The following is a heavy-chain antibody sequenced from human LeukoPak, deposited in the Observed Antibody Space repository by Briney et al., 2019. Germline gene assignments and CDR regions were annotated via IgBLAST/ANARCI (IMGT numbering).Heavy chain of an antibody. D-gene: IGHD5-18*01. Sequence: ASVKVSCKASGYTFTGYYMHWVRQAPGQGLEWMGWINPNSGGTNYAQKFQGRVTMTRDTPISTAYMELSRLRSDDTAVYYCARDGATAMAGYYYYGMDVWGQGTTVTVSS. CDR3: ARDGATAMAGYYYYGMDV. V-gene: IGHV1-2*02. J-gene: IGHJ6*02. CDR1: GYTFTGYY. CDR2: INPNSGGT.